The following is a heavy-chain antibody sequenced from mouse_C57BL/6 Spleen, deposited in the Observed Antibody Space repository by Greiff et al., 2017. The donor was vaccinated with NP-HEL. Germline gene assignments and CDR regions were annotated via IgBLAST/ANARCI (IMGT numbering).Heavy chain of an antibody. V-gene: IGHV5-4*01. CDR2: ISDGGSYT. CDR1: GFTFSSYA. CDR3: ARDGGGIFDY. Sequence: EVHLVESGGGLVKPGGSLKLSCAASGFTFSSYAMSWVRQTPEKRLEWVATISDGGSYTYYPDNVKGRFTISRDNAKNNLYLQMSHLKSEDTAMYYCARDGGGIFDYWGQGTTLTVSS. J-gene: IGHJ2*01.